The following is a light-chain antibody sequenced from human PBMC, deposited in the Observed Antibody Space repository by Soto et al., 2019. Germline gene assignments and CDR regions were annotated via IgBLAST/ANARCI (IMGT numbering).Light chain of an antibody. CDR2: GAS. J-gene: IGKJ1*01. CDR1: QSVSSY. Sequence: EIVLTQYPATLSLSPGERATLSCRASQSVSSYLAWFKQKPGQAPRLLIYGASNRATGIPDRLSGSGSGTDFTLTISRMEPEDSAVYYCQQYGTSGTFGHGTKVDIK. CDR3: QQYGTSGT. V-gene: IGKV3-20*01.